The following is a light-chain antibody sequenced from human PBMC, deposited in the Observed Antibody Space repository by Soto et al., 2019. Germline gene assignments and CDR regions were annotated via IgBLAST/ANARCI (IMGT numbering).Light chain of an antibody. Sequence: ETVMTQSPATLSVSPGEGATLSCRASQVVSSAVAWYQQKHGQAPRLLIYGASTRATGIPARFSGSGSGTDFTLIISSLEPEDFAVYYCQQRSNWPLTFGGGTKVEIK. V-gene: IGKV3-11*01. CDR3: QQRSNWPLT. CDR2: GAS. CDR1: QVVSSA. J-gene: IGKJ4*01.